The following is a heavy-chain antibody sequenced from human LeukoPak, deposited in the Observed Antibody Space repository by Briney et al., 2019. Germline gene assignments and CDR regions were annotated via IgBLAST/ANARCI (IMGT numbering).Heavy chain of an antibody. CDR2: ISGSGGST. CDR1: GFTFSSYA. D-gene: IGHD4-17*01. Sequence: GGSLRLSCAASGFTFSSYAMTWIRQAPGKGLEWVSSISGSGGSTYYADSVKGRFTISRDNSKNTLYLQMNSLRAEDTAVYYCAEAPYGDYEGWLDPWGQGTLVTVSS. CDR3: AEAPYGDYEGWLDP. J-gene: IGHJ5*02. V-gene: IGHV3-23*01.